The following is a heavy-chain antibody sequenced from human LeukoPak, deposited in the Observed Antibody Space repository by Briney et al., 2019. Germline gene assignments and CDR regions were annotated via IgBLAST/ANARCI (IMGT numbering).Heavy chain of an antibody. Sequence: QPGGSLRLSCAASGFTFSSYGMHWVRQAPGKGLEWVAVIWYDGSNKYYADSVKGRFTISRDNSKNTLYLQMNSLRAEDTAVYYCARELSAYCGGDCQIDYWGQGTLVTVSS. J-gene: IGHJ4*02. CDR3: ARELSAYCGGDCQIDY. CDR1: GFTFSSYG. CDR2: IWYDGSNK. V-gene: IGHV3-33*01. D-gene: IGHD2-21*02.